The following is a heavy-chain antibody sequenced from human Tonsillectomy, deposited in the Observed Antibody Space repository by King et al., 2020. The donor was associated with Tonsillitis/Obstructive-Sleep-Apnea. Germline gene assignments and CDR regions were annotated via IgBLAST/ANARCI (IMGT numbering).Heavy chain of an antibody. CDR3: ARGGSVVEPVATPFDY. CDR1: GYTFIGYY. D-gene: IGHD2-2*01. CDR2: INPNSGGT. Sequence: VQLAESGAEVKKPGASVKVSCKASGYTFIGYYMHWVRQAPGQGLEWMGWINPNSGGTNYAQKFQGRATMTRDTSISTAYMELSRLRSDDTAVYYCARGGSVVEPVATPFDYWGQGTLVTVSS. J-gene: IGHJ4*02. V-gene: IGHV1-2*02.